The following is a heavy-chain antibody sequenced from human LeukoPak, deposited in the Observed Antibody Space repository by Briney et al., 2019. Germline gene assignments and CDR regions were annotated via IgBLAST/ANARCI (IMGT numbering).Heavy chain of an antibody. CDR3: AKDWGAYYDSSGFYSGDFDY. V-gene: IGHV3-43*02. Sequence: PGGSLRLSCAASGFTFDGYAMHWVRQAPGKGLEWVSLISGDGGSTYYADSVKGRFTISRDNSKNSLYLQMNSLRTEDTALYYCAKDWGAYYDSSGFYSGDFDYWGQGTLVTVSS. D-gene: IGHD3-22*01. J-gene: IGHJ4*02. CDR1: GFTFDGYA. CDR2: ISGDGGST.